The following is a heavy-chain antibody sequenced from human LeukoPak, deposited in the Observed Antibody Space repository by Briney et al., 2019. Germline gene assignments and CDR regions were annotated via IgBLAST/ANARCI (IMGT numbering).Heavy chain of an antibody. V-gene: IGHV3-74*01. D-gene: IGHD5-24*01. CDR1: EFTFSSYW. CDR2: INSDGSST. CDR3: ARRVEMPTPKDYFDY. Sequence: GGSLRLSCAASEFTFSSYWMHWVRQAPGKGLVWVSRINSDGSSTSYADSVKGRFTISRDNAKNTLYLQMNSLRAEGTAVYYCARRVEMPTPKDYFDYWGQGTLVTVSS. J-gene: IGHJ4*02.